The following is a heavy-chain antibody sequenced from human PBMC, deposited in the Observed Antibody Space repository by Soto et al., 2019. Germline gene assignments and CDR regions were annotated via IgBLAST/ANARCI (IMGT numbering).Heavy chain of an antibody. V-gene: IGHV3-7*03. Sequence: ESGGGLVQPGGSLRLSCAASGFTFSSYWMSWVRQAPGKGLEWVANIKQDGSEKYYVDSVKGRFTISRDNAKNSLYLQMNSLRAEDTAVYYCARNKIAVADYFDYWGQGTLVTVSS. CDR1: GFTFSSYW. D-gene: IGHD6-19*01. CDR3: ARNKIAVADYFDY. CDR2: IKQDGSEK. J-gene: IGHJ4*02.